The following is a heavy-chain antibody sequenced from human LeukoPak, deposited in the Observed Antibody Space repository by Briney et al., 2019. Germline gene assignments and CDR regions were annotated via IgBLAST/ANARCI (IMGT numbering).Heavy chain of an antibody. CDR1: GFTFSSYE. V-gene: IGHV3-48*03. CDR2: ISSSGSTI. Sequence: GGSLRLSCAASGFTFSSYEMNWVRQAPGKGLEWVSYISSSGSTIYYADSVKGRFTISRDNAKNSLYLQMNSLRAEDTAVYYCARDWAPYDSSGYYDYWGQGTLVTVSS. D-gene: IGHD3-22*01. J-gene: IGHJ4*02. CDR3: ARDWAPYDSSGYYDY.